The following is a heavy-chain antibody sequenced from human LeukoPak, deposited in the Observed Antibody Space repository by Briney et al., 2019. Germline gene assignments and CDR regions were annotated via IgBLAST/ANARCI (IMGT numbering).Heavy chain of an antibody. D-gene: IGHD3-22*01. CDR2: ISGSGGGT. V-gene: IGHV3-23*01. CDR3: AKRGVVIRVILVGFHKEAYYFDS. J-gene: IGHJ4*02. CDR1: GITLSNYA. Sequence: GGSLRLSCAVSGITLSNYAMSWVRQAPGKGLEWVAGISGSGGGTHYADSVKGRFTISRDNPKNTLYLQMNNLRAGDTAVYFCAKRGVVIRVILVGFHKEAYYFDSWGQGALVTASS.